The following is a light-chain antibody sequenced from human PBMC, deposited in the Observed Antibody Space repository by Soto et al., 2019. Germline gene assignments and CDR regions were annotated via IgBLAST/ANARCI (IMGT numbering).Light chain of an antibody. J-gene: IGLJ2*01. CDR2: DVT. CDR1: SSDVGGYNF. CDR3: SSYAGSSIPVA. V-gene: IGLV2-8*01. Sequence: QSALTQPPSASGSPXQSVTXXCTGASSDVGGYNFVSWYQQHPGKAPKLMIYDVTKRPSGVPDRFSGSKSGNTASLTVSGLQVDDEADYYCSSYAGSSIPVAFGGGTKLTVL.